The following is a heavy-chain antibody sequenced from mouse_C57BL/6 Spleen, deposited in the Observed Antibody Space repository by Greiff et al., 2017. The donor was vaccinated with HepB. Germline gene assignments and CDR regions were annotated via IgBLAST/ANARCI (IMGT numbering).Heavy chain of an antibody. CDR3: ARRGYYGYDERFAY. CDR1: GYSFTDYN. J-gene: IGHJ3*01. D-gene: IGHD2-2*01. Sequence: EVQLQQSGPELVKPGASVKISCKASGYSFTDYNMNWVKQSHGKSLEWIGVINPNYGTTSYNQKFKGKATLTVDQSSSTAYMQLNSLTSEDSAVYYCARRGYYGYDERFAYWGQGTLVTVAA. V-gene: IGHV1-39*01. CDR2: INPNYGTT.